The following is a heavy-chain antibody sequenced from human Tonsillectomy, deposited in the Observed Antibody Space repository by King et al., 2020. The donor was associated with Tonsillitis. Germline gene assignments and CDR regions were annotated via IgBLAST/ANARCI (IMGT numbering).Heavy chain of an antibody. CDR3: AKDQDYYYGMYA. J-gene: IGHJ6*02. CDR1: GFTFSSYG. Sequence: VQLVESGGGVVQPGRSLRLSCAASGFTFSSYGMHGVRQAPGKGLEWVAVISYGGSNKYYADSVKGRFTISRDNSKNTVYLQMNSLRAEDTAVYYCAKDQDYYYGMYAWGQGATVTVSS. V-gene: IGHV3-30*18. CDR2: ISYGGSNK.